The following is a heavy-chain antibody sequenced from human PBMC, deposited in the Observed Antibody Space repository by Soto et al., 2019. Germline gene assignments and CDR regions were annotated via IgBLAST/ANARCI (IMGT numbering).Heavy chain of an antibody. Sequence: SLRLSCAASGFTFSSYGMHWVRQAPCKGLEWVAVISYDGSNKYYADSVKGRFTISRDNSKNTLYLQMNSLRAEDTAVYYCAKGSGSGYYGSGSYYDYSGTEAWGQGTRVNVSS. CDR2: ISYDGSNK. CDR1: GFTFSSYG. V-gene: IGHV3-30*18. CDR3: AKGSGSGYYGSGSYYDYSGTEA. J-gene: IGHJ6*02. D-gene: IGHD3-10*01.